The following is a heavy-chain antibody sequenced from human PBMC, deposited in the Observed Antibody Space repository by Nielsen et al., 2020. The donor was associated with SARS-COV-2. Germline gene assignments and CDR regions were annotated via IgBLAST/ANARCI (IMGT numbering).Heavy chain of an antibody. V-gene: IGHV3-33*01. CDR2: IWYDGSNK. J-gene: IGHJ4*02. CDR3: ARDLSRGSRLWFGELAPSDY. Sequence: GESLKISCAASGFTFSSYGMHWVRQAPGKGLEWVAVIWYDGSNKYYADSVKGRFTISRDNSKNTLYLQMNSLRAEDTAVYYCARDLSRGSRLWFGELAPSDYWGQGTLVTVSS. D-gene: IGHD3-10*01. CDR1: GFTFSSYG.